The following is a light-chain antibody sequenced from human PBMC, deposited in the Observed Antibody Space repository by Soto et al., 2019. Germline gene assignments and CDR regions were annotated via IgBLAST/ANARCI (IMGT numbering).Light chain of an antibody. CDR1: QSISNT. J-gene: IGKJ5*01. CDR2: GAS. Sequence: IVMTQFPATLSVSPGERATLCCRASQSISNTLAWYQQRPGQAPRLLIYGASTMASGVPARFSGSGSGIEFTLTISSLQSEDFAVYYCQQYGREITFGQGTRLEIK. V-gene: IGKV3-15*01. CDR3: QQYGREIT.